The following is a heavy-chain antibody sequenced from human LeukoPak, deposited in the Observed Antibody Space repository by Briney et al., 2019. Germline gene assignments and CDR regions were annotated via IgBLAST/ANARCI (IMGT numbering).Heavy chain of an antibody. D-gene: IGHD4-11*01. J-gene: IGHJ4*02. Sequence: WIGWVRQMPGKGLEWMGIIYPGDSDTRYSPSFQGQVTISADKSISTAYLQWSSLKASDTAMYYCARPGSFNYPGFFDYWGQGTLVTVSS. V-gene: IGHV5-51*01. CDR2: IYPGDSDT. CDR1: W. CDR3: ARPGSFNYPGFFDY.